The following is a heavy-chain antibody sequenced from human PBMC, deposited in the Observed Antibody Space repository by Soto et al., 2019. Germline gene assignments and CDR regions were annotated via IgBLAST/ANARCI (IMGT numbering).Heavy chain of an antibody. CDR1: GFTFSNYA. V-gene: IGHV3-23*01. J-gene: IGHJ4*02. CDR2: ISDTGGST. Sequence: GSLRLSCAASGFTFSNYAMSWVRQPPGKGLEWVSGISDTGGSTYYPDSLKGRFTISRDNSRNTLSLQMNSLRAEDTAVYYCAKVRDPTKLTTNFDYWGQGTLVTVSS. D-gene: IGHD4-17*01. CDR3: AKVRDPTKLTTNFDY.